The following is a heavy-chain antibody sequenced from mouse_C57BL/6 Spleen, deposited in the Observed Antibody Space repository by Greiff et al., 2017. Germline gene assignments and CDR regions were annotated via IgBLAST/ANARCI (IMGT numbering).Heavy chain of an antibody. CDR1: GYAFSSSW. CDR3: ARSSLSYYCDY. CDR2: IYPGDGDT. D-gene: IGHD6-2*01. Sequence: QVQLQQSGPELVKPGASVKISCKASGYAFSSSWMNWVKQRPGTGLEWIGRIYPGDGDTNYNGKFKGKATLTADKSSSTAYMQLSSLTSADSAVYFCARSSLSYYCDYWGQGTTLTVSS. J-gene: IGHJ2*01. V-gene: IGHV1-82*01.